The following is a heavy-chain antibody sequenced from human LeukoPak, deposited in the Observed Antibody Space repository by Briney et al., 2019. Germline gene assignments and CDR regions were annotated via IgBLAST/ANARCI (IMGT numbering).Heavy chain of an antibody. CDR2: MNPNSGNT. V-gene: IGHV1-8*01. Sequence: AASVKVSCKASGYTFTSYDINWVRQAPGQGLEWMGWMNPNSGNTGYAQKFQGRVTMTRNTSISTAYMELSSLRSEDTAVYYCARGRLYYDFWSGYYREVDFDYWGQGALVTVSS. D-gene: IGHD3-3*01. CDR1: GYTFTSYD. CDR3: ARGRLYYDFWSGYYREVDFDY. J-gene: IGHJ4*02.